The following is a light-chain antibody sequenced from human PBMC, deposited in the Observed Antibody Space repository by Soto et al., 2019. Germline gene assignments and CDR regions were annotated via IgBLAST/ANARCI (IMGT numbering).Light chain of an antibody. J-gene: IGKJ3*01. CDR1: QSVSSTY. CDR3: QHYGTSPYT. CDR2: GAS. Sequence: EIVLTQSPGTLSLSPGEGASLSCGASQSVSSTYLAWYQHKPGQAPRLIIYGASSRATGIPDRFSGSWSETDFTLTINRLEPEDDTVYYCQHYGTSPYTFGPGNKVDIK. V-gene: IGKV3-20*01.